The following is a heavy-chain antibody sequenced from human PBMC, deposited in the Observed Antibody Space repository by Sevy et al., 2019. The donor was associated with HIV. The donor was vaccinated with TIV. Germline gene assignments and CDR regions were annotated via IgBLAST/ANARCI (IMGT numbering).Heavy chain of an antibody. CDR3: ARGFCVSSSCSGSS. Sequence: GGSLRLSCAVSGFTFSSYSMNWVRQAPRKGLEWVSSISSSSSSIYYADSVKGRFTISRDNAKNSLYLQMDSLTAEDTAVYYCARGFCVSSSCSGSSWGQGTLVTVSS. J-gene: IGHJ4*02. D-gene: IGHD2-2*01. V-gene: IGHV3-48*01. CDR2: ISSSSSSI. CDR1: GFTFSSYS.